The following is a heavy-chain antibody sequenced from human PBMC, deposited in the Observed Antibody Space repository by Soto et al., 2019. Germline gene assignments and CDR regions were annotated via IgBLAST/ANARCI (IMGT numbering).Heavy chain of an antibody. D-gene: IGHD3-22*01. Sequence: GESLKISCKASGYSFSFYWIGWVRQMPGKGLEWMAIMYPDDSDIRYSPSFEAHVTISADKSTSTAFLQWSSLKASDTAMYYCATAYVYDFENSNYYRDAFDIWGXGTLVTVSS. CDR2: MYPDDSDI. CDR3: ATAYVYDFENSNYYRDAFDI. V-gene: IGHV5-51*01. J-gene: IGHJ3*02. CDR1: GYSFSFYW.